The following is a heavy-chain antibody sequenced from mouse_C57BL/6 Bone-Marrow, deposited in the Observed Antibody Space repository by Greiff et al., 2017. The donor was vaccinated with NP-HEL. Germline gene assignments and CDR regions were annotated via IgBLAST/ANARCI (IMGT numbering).Heavy chain of an antibody. CDR3: ARPPYYGSSLYAMDY. D-gene: IGHD1-1*01. CDR1: GFTFSSYG. CDR2: ISSGGSYT. Sequence: EVHLVESGGDLVKPGGSLKLSCAASGFTFSSYGMSWVRQTPDKRLEWVATISSGGSYTYYPDSVKGRFTISRDNAKNTLYLQMSSLKSEDTAMYYCARPPYYGSSLYAMDYWGQGTSVTVSS. J-gene: IGHJ4*01. V-gene: IGHV5-6*01.